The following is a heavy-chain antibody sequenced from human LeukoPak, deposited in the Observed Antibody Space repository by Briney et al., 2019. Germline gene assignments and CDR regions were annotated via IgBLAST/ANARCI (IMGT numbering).Heavy chain of an antibody. J-gene: IGHJ4*02. Sequence: GGSLRLSCAASGFTFSDYYMSWIRQAPGKGLEWVSYISSSGSTIYYADSVKGRRTISRDNAKNSLHLQMNSLRAEDTAVYYCARGTDYGDYVDYWGQGTLVTVSS. CDR1: GFTFSDYY. CDR3: ARGTDYGDYVDY. V-gene: IGHV3-11*01. D-gene: IGHD4-17*01. CDR2: ISSSGSTI.